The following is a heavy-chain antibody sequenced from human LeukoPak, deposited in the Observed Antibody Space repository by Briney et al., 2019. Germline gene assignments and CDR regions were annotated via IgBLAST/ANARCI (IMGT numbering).Heavy chain of an antibody. V-gene: IGHV1-69*05. CDR2: IIPIFGTA. Sequence: GASVKVSCKASGGTFSSYAISWVRQAPGQGLEWMGGIIPIFGTANYAQKFQGRVTITTDESTSTAYMELSSLRSEDTAVSYCARGDVVVPAAIQRDYYYSMDVWGKGTPVTVSS. J-gene: IGHJ6*03. CDR1: GGTFSSYA. D-gene: IGHD2-2*02. CDR3: ARGDVVVPAAIQRDYYYSMDV.